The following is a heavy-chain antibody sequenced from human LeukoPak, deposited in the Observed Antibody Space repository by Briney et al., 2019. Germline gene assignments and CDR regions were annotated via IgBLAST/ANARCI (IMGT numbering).Heavy chain of an antibody. CDR3: ARGKKRQGLYDY. CDR1: GGSFSGFY. CDR2: ISHNGGP. V-gene: IGHV4-34*01. J-gene: IGHJ4*02. Sequence: SEPLSLTCAVYGGSFSGFYWSWIRQPPEKGLEWIGEISHNGGPNYNPSFESRVTIPVDTSKNQFSLNLTSLTAADTAVYYCARGKKRQGLYDYWGPGTLATVSS.